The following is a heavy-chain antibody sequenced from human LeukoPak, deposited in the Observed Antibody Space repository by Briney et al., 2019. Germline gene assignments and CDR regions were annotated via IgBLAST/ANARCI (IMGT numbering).Heavy chain of an antibody. CDR3: AGDNSSWYYVFDI. Sequence: GASVKVSCKASGYTFTGYYVHWVRQAPGQGLEWMGWINPNSGGTNYAQKFQGRVTMTRDTSISTAFMEMTRLRSDDTALYYGAGDNSSWYYVFDIWGQGTMVTVSS. V-gene: IGHV1-2*02. J-gene: IGHJ3*02. CDR2: INPNSGGT. CDR1: GYTFTGYY. D-gene: IGHD6-13*01.